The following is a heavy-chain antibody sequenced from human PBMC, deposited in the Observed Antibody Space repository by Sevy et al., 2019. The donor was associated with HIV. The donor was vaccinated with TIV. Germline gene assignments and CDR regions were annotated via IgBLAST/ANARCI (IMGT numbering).Heavy chain of an antibody. Sequence: SETLSLTCTVSGGSISSGGYYWSWIRQHPGKGLEWIGYIYYSGSTYYNPSLKSRVTISVDTSKNQFSLKLSSVTAADTAVYYCARGRVELRPSYFDYWGQRTLVTVSS. CDR2: IYYSGST. J-gene: IGHJ4*02. V-gene: IGHV4-31*03. CDR1: GGSISSGGYY. D-gene: IGHD1-7*01. CDR3: ARGRVELRPSYFDY.